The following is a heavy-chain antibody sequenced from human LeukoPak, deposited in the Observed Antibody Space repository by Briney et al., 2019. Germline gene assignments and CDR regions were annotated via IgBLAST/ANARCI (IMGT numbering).Heavy chain of an antibody. J-gene: IGHJ6*04. CDR1: GFTFSSYG. CDR3: AELGITMIGGV. V-gene: IGHV3-30*02. Sequence: PGGSLRLSCAASGFTFSSYGMHWVRQAPGKGLEWVAFIQYDGSNKYYADSVKGRFTISRDNSKNTLYLQMNSLRAEDTAVYYCAELGITMIGGVWGKGTTVTISP. CDR2: IQYDGSNK. D-gene: IGHD3-10*02.